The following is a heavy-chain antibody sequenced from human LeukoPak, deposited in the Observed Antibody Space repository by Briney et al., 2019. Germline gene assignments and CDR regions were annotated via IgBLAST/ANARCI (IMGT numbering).Heavy chain of an antibody. Sequence: GGSLRLSCTASGFTLSNFAMSWVRQAPGKGLEWVSAISGSGSTYYADSVKGRFTISRDNSKNTGYLQMNSLRAEDTAVYYCVKGGQDCSPTTCYYDWGQGTLVTVSS. CDR2: ISGSGST. CDR3: VKGGQDCSPTTCYYD. V-gene: IGHV3-23*01. CDR1: GFTLSNFA. J-gene: IGHJ4*02. D-gene: IGHD2-2*01.